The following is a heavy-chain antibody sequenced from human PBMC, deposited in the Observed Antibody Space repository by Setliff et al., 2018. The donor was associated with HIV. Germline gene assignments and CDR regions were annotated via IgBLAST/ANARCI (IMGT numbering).Heavy chain of an antibody. V-gene: IGHV1-18*01. CDR1: GYSFVDYG. CDR3: ARDRLARRLPVRVHYHYGLDV. CDR2: INPYNAYT. J-gene: IGHJ6*02. D-gene: IGHD6-25*01. Sequence: ASVKVSCKTSGYSFVDYGLSFVRQAPGQRLEWLGWINPYNAYTNYAQNFQGRLTLTKDTSTTTVNMELRSLNLDDTAVYYCARDRLARRLPVRVHYHYGLDVWGQGTTVTVSS.